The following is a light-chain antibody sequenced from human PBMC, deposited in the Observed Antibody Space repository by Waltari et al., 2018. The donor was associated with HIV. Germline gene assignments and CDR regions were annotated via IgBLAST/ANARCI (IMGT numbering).Light chain of an antibody. CDR1: SGSIASNY. V-gene: IGLV6-57*03. J-gene: IGLJ3*02. CDR2: EDY. CDR3: QSFDTNNHWV. Sequence: NFMLTQPHSVSESPEKTVTISCTRTSGSIASNYVQWFQQRPGKAPTTILYEDYQRPSGVPDRFSVTLDESSNSASLTIAGVKTEDEADYYCQSFDTNNHWVFGGGTRLTVL.